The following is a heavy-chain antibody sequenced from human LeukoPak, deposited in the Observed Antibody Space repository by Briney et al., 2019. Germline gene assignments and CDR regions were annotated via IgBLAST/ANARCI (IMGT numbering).Heavy chain of an antibody. CDR2: INHSGST. D-gene: IGHD6-6*01. CDR3: ARGPRIAARPVEYNWFDP. Sequence: PSETLSLTCAVYGGSFSGYYWSWIRQPPGKGLEWIGEINHSGSTNYNPSLKSRVTISVDTSKNQFSLKLSSVTAADTAVYYCARGPRIAARPVEYNWFDPWGQGTLVTVSS. V-gene: IGHV4-34*01. CDR1: GGSFSGYY. J-gene: IGHJ5*02.